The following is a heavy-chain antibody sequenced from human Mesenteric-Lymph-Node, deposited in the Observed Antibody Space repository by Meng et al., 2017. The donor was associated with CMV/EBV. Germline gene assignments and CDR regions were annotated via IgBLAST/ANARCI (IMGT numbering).Heavy chain of an antibody. Sequence: GGSLRLSCVASGFTFRSYAMSWVRQAPGKGLEWVSSVRGGGANTYYADSVKGRFTISRDNSKNTLYLQMNSLRAEDTALYYCAKSYGFGGRYYYYYGMDVWGQGTTVTVSS. J-gene: IGHJ6*02. CDR2: VRGGGANT. CDR3: AKSYGFGGRYYYYYGMDV. V-gene: IGHV3-23*01. CDR1: GFTFRSYA. D-gene: IGHD3-10*01.